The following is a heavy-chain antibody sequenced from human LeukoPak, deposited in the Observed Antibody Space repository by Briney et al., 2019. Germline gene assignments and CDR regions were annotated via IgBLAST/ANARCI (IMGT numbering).Heavy chain of an antibody. CDR3: AKGLGVASLIVDALDM. CDR1: GFTFHDYA. J-gene: IGHJ3*02. D-gene: IGHD3/OR15-3a*01. Sequence: PGGSLRLSCAASGFTFHDYAMHWVRQVPGKGLEWVSGITWNSGSVLYADSVRGRFTISRDNAKNSLYLQMNSLRPEDMAFYYCAKGLGVASLIVDALDMWGQGTVVTV. V-gene: IGHV3-9*03. CDR2: ITWNSGSV.